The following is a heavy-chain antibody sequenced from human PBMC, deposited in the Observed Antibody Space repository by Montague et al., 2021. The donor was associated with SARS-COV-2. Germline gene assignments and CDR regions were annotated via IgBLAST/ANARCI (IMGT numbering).Heavy chain of an antibody. Sequence: SETLSLTCAVYGGSFNDYYWTWVRQPPGKGLEWIGEITHSGNIKYNPSLQNRVTMSVDKSKNQFSLKLSSVTAADTAVYYCARGAGYSSSWYLAFEIWGQGTMVTVSS. D-gene: IGHD6-13*01. CDR1: GGSFNDYY. CDR3: ARGAGYSSSWYLAFEI. V-gene: IGHV4-34*01. CDR2: ITHSGNI. J-gene: IGHJ3*02.